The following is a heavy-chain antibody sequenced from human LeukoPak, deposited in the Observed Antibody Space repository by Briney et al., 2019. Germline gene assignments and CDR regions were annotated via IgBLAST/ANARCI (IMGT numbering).Heavy chain of an antibody. J-gene: IGHJ6*03. CDR3: AKAVHHLFDYYYMDV. Sequence: PGRSLRLFCAASGFTFDDYAMHWVRQAPGKGLEWVSGISWNSGSIGYADSVKGRFTISRDNAKNSLYLQMNSLRAEDMALYYCAKAVHHLFDYYYMDVWGKGTTVTVSS. D-gene: IGHD3-10*02. V-gene: IGHV3-9*03. CDR2: ISWNSGSI. CDR1: GFTFDDYA.